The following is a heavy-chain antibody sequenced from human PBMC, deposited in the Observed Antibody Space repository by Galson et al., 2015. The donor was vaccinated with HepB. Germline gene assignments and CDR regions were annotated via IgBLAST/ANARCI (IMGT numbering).Heavy chain of an antibody. J-gene: IGHJ3*02. D-gene: IGHD3-10*01. CDR3: ARLPPRSRITMVREDDAFDI. V-gene: IGHV5-51*01. CDR1: GYSFTSYW. CDR2: IYPGDSDT. Sequence: QSGAEVKKPGESLKISCKGSGYSFTSYWIGWVRQMPGKGLEWMGIIYPGDSDTRYSPSFQGQVTISADKSISTAYLQWSSLKASDTAMYYCARLPPRSRITMVREDDAFDIWGQGTMVTVSS.